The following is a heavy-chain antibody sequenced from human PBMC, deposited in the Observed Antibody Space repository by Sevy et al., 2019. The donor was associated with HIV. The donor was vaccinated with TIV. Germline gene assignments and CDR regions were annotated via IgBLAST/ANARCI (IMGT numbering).Heavy chain of an antibody. J-gene: IGHJ3*02. D-gene: IGHD3-3*01. Sequence: GGSLRLSCAASGFTFSSYTMHWVRQAPGKGLEWMAVISYDGTSKYYADSVKCRFTVSRDNYKNTLSLEMNSLRVEDTALYYCASDGGVVIPLDGFHIWGQGTMVTVSS. CDR3: ASDGGVVIPLDGFHI. CDR2: ISYDGTSK. V-gene: IGHV3-30*04. CDR1: GFTFSSYT.